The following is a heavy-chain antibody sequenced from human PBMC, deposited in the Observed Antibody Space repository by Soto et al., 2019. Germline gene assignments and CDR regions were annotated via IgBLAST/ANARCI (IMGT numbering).Heavy chain of an antibody. Sequence: GESLKISCQGSGYRFIAYWIGWVRQKPGKGLELMGIIYPADSDVRYSPSFQGQVTISVDKSINTAYLQWSSLKASDTAVYYCARLAVTSSTHFDHWGQGTSVTVSS. CDR3: ARLAVTSSTHFDH. CDR1: GYRFIAYW. D-gene: IGHD2-21*02. CDR2: IYPADSDV. J-gene: IGHJ4*02. V-gene: IGHV5-51*01.